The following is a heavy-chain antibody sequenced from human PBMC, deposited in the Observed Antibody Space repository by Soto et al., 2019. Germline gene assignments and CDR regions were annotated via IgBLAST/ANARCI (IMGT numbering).Heavy chain of an antibody. CDR3: ARTSDFGVVKLYYFDY. D-gene: IGHD3-3*01. CDR2: IYYSGST. J-gene: IGHJ4*02. CDR1: GGSISSYH. Sequence: SETLSLTCTVSGGSISSYHWSWIRQPPGKGLEWIGDIYYSGSTYYNPSLKSRVTISVDTSKNQFSLKLSSVTAADTAVYYCARTSDFGVVKLYYFDYWGQGTLVTVSS. V-gene: IGHV4-59*06.